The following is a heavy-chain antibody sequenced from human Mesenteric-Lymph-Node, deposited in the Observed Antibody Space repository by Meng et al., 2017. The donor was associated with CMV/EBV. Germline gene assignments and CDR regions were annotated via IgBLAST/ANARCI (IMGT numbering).Heavy chain of an antibody. Sequence: GGSLRLSCAASGFTFSSHSMNWVRQGPGKGLEWLSYISSSSTTIYYADSVKGRFTISRDNSKNTLYLQMNSLRAEDTAVYYCAKEGLRSLDAFDIWGQGTMVTVSS. CDR3: AKEGLRSLDAFDI. J-gene: IGHJ3*02. CDR1: GFTFSSHS. D-gene: IGHD3-3*01. V-gene: IGHV3-48*01. CDR2: ISSSSTTI.